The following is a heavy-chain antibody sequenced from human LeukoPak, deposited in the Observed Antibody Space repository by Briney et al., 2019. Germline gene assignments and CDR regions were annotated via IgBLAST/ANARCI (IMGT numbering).Heavy chain of an antibody. J-gene: IGHJ4*02. V-gene: IGHV6-1*01. CDR2: TYQRSKWYN. CDR3: ARSPSPYSSGWYFDY. Sequence: PSQTLSLTCAISGDSVSSSSVTWNWIRQSPSRGLEWLGRTYQRSKWYNDYAVSVKSRITINPDISKNQFSLQLNSVTPEDTAVYYCARSPSPYSSGWYFDYWGQGTLVTVSS. CDR1: GDSVSSSSVT. D-gene: IGHD6-19*01.